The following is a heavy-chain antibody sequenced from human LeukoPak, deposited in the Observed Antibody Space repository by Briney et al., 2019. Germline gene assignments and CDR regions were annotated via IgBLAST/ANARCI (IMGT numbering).Heavy chain of an antibody. J-gene: IGHJ4*02. CDR2: IYYSGST. CDR3: ARDGAAGGLPLAF. Sequence: PSQTLSLTCTVSGGSISSGGYYWSWIRQHPGKGLEWIGYIYYSGSTYYNPSLKSRVTISVDTSKNQFSLKLSSVTAADTAVYYCARDGAAGGLPLAFWGQGTLVTVSS. CDR1: GGSISSGGYY. D-gene: IGHD6-13*01. V-gene: IGHV4-31*03.